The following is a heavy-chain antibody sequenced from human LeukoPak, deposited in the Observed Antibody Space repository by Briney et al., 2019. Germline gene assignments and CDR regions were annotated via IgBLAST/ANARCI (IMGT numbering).Heavy chain of an antibody. CDR2: ISYDGSDK. D-gene: IGHD2-2*01. CDR1: GFTFSSYA. V-gene: IGHV3-30-3*01. J-gene: IGHJ4*02. CDR3: ARGPAAAIDY. Sequence: GGSLRLSCAAFGFTFSSYAMHWVRQAPGEGLEWVVVISYDGSDKYYADSVKGRFTISRDNSKNTLFLQMNSLRDEDTAVYYCARGPAAAIDYWGQGTLVTVSS.